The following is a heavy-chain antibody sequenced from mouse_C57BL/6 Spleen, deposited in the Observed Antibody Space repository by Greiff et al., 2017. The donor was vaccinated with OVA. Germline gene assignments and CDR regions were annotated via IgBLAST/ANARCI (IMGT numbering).Heavy chain of an antibody. J-gene: IGHJ3*01. V-gene: IGHV1-61*01. D-gene: IGHD4-1*01. Sequence: VQLQQPGAELVRPGSSVKLSCKASGYTFTSYWMDWVKQRPGQGLEWIGNIYPSDSETHYNQKFKDKATLTVDKSSSTAYMQLSSLTSEDSAVYYCARDNWDGTPFAYWGQGTLVTVSA. CDR3: ARDNWDGTPFAY. CDR1: GYTFTSYW. CDR2: IYPSDSET.